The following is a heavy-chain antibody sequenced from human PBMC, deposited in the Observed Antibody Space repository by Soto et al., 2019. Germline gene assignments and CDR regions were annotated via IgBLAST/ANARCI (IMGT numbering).Heavy chain of an antibody. CDR3: AREDDYGYRYINYGLDV. J-gene: IGHJ6*02. CDR2: ISFDGTKK. D-gene: IGHD4-17*01. Sequence: GWSPRLSCASSVFTFSIYALHWVRQAPGKGLEWVAVISFDGTKKYYSDSVKGRFTISRDNLKNTLYLQMNNLRVEDAALYFCAREDDYGYRYINYGLDVWGQGTTVTVSS. V-gene: IGHV3-30-3*01. CDR1: VFTFSIYA.